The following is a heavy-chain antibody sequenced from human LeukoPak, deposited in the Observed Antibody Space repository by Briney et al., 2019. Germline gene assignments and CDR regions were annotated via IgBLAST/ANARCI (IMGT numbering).Heavy chain of an antibody. Sequence: SVKVSCKASGGTFSSYAISWVRQAPGQGLEWMEGIIPIFGTANYAQKFQGRVTITADESTSTAYMELSSLRSEDTAVYYCASSLYCSSTSCGYYYYGMDVWGQGTTVTVSS. CDR3: ASSLYCSSTSCGYYYYGMDV. V-gene: IGHV1-69*13. D-gene: IGHD2-2*01. CDR2: IIPIFGTA. CDR1: GGTFSSYA. J-gene: IGHJ6*02.